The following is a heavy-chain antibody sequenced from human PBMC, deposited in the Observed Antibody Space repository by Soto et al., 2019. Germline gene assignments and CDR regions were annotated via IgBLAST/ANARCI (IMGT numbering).Heavy chain of an antibody. V-gene: IGHV4-59*01. CDR1: GGSISNYR. CDR3: ARGNDYGDYYFDY. J-gene: IGHJ4*02. CDR2: IYYSGST. D-gene: IGHD4-17*01. Sequence: LEILSLTCTVSGGSISNYRWSWIRQPPGKGLEWIGYIYYSGSTNYNPSLKSRVTISVDTSKNQFSLKLSSVTAADTAVYYCARGNDYGDYYFDYWGQGTLVTVSS.